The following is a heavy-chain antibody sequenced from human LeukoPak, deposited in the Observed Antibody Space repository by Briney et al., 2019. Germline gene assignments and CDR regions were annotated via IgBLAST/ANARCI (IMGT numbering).Heavy chain of an antibody. D-gene: IGHD2/OR15-2a*01. CDR3: AGDTYGMDV. CDR2: IYYTGST. V-gene: IGHV4-59*01. Sequence: NPSETLSLTCTFSGDSINNYYWNWIRQPPGKGLEWIGYIYYTGSTNCNPSLKSRVTMSVDTSKNQFSLKLSSVTAADTAVHYCAGDTYGMDVWGQGTTVTVSS. CDR1: GDSINNYY. J-gene: IGHJ6*02.